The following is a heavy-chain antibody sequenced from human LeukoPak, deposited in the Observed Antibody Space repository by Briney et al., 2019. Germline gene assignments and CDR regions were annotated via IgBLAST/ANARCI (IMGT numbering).Heavy chain of an antibody. V-gene: IGHV4-61*02. J-gene: IGHJ6*02. CDR2: IYTSGST. CDR3: ARAGRYYYYYGMDV. CDR1: GGSISSGSYY. Sequence: TLSLTCTVSGGSISSGSYYWSWIRQPAGKGLEWIGRIYTSGSTNYNPSLKSRVTISVDTSKNQFSLKLSSVTAADTAVYYCARAGRYYYYYGMDVWGQGTTVTVSS.